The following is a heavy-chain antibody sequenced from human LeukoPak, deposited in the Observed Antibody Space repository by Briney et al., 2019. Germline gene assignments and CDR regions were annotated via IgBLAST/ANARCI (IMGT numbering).Heavy chain of an antibody. V-gene: IGHV1-69*13. D-gene: IGHD3-9*01. CDR2: IIPFFGTA. J-gene: IGHJ3*02. CDR3: ARDPEQNYDILTGYLPADAFDI. CDR1: GYTFSSYT. Sequence: SVKVSCKASGYTFSSYTMNWVRQAPGQGLEWMGGIIPFFGTANYAQRFQGRVTITADESTSTAYMELSSLRSEDTAVYCCARDPEQNYDILTGYLPADAFDIWGQGTMVTVSS.